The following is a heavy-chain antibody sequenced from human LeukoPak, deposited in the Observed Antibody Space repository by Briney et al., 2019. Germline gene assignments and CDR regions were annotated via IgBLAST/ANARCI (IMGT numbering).Heavy chain of an antibody. CDR1: GFTFSSYW. V-gene: IGHV3-7*01. J-gene: IGHJ6*03. CDR2: IKQDGSEK. D-gene: IGHD5-12*01. CDR3: ARGYSGYDQPYYYYMDV. Sequence: GGSLRRSCAASGFTFSSYWMSWVRQAPGKGLEWVANIKQDGSEKYYVDSVKGRFTISRDNAKNSLYLQMNSLRAEDTAVYYCARGYSGYDQPYYYYMDVWGKGTTVTVS.